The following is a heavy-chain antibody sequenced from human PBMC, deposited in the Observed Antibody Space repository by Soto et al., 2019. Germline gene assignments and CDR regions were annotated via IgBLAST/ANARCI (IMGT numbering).Heavy chain of an antibody. D-gene: IGHD3-3*01. Sequence: QVQLVQSGAVVRKPGASVKVSCRGSGYTLGNFGISWLRQAPGQGLEWLGRVSAYNGNTHSAQNRQGTVTLTTDTTKRRADMESTRLTPADMCGYSCGGDVPVTAVFLCDFWGQGTLVTVSS. CDR3: GGDVPVTAVFLCDF. V-gene: IGHV1-18*03. CDR2: VSAYNGNT. CDR1: GYTLGNFG. J-gene: IGHJ4*02.